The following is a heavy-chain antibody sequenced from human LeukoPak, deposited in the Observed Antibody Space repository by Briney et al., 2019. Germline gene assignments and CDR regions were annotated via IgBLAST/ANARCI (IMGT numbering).Heavy chain of an antibody. Sequence: PGGSLRLSSAASGFTFSSYAMSWVRQAPGKGLEWVSAISGSGGSTYYADSVKGRFTISRDNSKNTLYLQMNSLRAEDTAVYYCAKVRYTIFGVVTNFDYWGQGTLVTVSS. CDR1: GFTFSSYA. J-gene: IGHJ4*02. CDR2: ISGSGGST. V-gene: IGHV3-23*01. CDR3: AKVRYTIFGVVTNFDY. D-gene: IGHD3-3*01.